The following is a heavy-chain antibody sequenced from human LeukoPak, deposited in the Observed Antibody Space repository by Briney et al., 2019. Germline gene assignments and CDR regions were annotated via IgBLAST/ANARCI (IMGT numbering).Heavy chain of an antibody. CDR1: GFTFSSYS. CDR3: ARGQQRVGSPINY. CDR2: ISSSSSTI. V-gene: IGHV3-48*02. Sequence: PGGSLRLSCATSGFTFSSYSMNWVRQAPGKGLEWVSYISSSSSTIYYADSVKGRFTISRDNAKNSLYLQMNSLRDEDTVVYYCARGQQRVGSPINYWGQGTLVTVSS. D-gene: IGHD1-26*01. J-gene: IGHJ4*02.